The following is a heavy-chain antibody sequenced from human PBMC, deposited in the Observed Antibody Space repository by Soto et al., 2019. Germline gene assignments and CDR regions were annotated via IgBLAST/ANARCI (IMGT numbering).Heavy chain of an antibody. CDR3: ARGGGSYGFAFGY. CDR1: GFTFSSYS. J-gene: IGHJ4*02. D-gene: IGHD1-26*01. V-gene: IGHV3-21*01. Sequence: GGSLRLSCAASGFTFSSYSMNWVRQAPGKGLEWVSSISSSSSYIYYADSVKGRFTISRDNAKNSLYLQMNSLRAEDTAVYYCARGGGSYGFAFGYWGQGTLVTVSS. CDR2: ISSSSSYI.